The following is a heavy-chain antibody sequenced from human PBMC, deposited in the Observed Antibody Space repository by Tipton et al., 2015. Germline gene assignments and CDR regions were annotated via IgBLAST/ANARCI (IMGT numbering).Heavy chain of an antibody. CDR3: LTGYCSAGSCYRYYGMDV. Sequence: TLSLTCTVSGGSISSGDYYWYWIRQHPGKGLEWIGYIYSSGSTYYNPSLKSRVTIAVDTSKNQFSLKLSSVTAADTALYYCLTGYCSAGSCYRYYGMDVWGQGTTVTVSS. D-gene: IGHD2-15*01. CDR2: IYSSGST. J-gene: IGHJ6*02. V-gene: IGHV4-30-4*08. CDR1: GGSISSGDYY.